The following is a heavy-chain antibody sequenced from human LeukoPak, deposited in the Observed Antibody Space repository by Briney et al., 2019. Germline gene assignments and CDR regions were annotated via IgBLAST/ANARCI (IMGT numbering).Heavy chain of an antibody. CDR3: ARDTYHSAWCPWYFDN. V-gene: IGHV3-20*01. CDR1: GFIFDDYC. Sequence: GSPRLLCAASGFIFDDYCMAWVRQAPGKGLEGGADFNLYCGTTNYADSVQGRFTISSDNPKNLPSLHMHNLRAAEPAVYHCARDTYHSAWCPWYFDNWGPGTLVTVSS. J-gene: IGHJ4*02. CDR2: FNLYCGTT. D-gene: IGHD6-19*01.